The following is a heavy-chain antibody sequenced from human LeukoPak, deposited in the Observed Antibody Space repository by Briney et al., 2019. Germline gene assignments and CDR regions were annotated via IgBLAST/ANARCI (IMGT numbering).Heavy chain of an antibody. D-gene: IGHD3-3*01. CDR1: GGSISSHY. CDR3: AREEPTRIRFLEYGPNWFDP. V-gene: IGHV4-59*11. Sequence: PSETLSLTCTVSGGSISSHYWSWIRQPPGKGLEWIGYIYYSGSTNYNPSLKSRVTISVDTSKNQFSLKLSSVTAADTAVYYCAREEPTRIRFLEYGPNWFDPWGQGTLVTVSS. J-gene: IGHJ5*02. CDR2: IYYSGST.